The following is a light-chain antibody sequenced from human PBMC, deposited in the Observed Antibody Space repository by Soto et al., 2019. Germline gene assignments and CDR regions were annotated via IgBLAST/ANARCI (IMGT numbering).Light chain of an antibody. J-gene: IGKJ2*01. CDR3: QQYNNGPTYT. CDR2: GAS. Sequence: DIVMTQSPATLSVSPGERATLSCRASQSISSGLAWYQQKPGQAPRLLIYGASTRATGIPARFSGSGSGTEFTLTISSLQYEDFAVYYCQQYNNGPTYTFGQGTKLEIK. V-gene: IGKV3-15*01. CDR1: QSISSG.